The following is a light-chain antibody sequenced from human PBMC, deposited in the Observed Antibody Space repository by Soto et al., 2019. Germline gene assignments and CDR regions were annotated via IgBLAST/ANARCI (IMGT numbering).Light chain of an antibody. J-gene: IGLJ1*01. CDR3: NSYSGSNNFVV. CDR1: SSDVGGYDY. Sequence: GQWAPIHYNRTSSDVGGYDYVSWYQQHPGKAPELIIYEVNKRPSGVPDRFSGSKSGNTASLTVSGLQAEDEADYYCNSYSGSNNFVVFGTGTKVTVL. CDR2: EVN. V-gene: IGLV2-8*01.